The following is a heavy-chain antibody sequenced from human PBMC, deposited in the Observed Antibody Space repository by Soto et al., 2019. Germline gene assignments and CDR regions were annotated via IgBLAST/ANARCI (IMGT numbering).Heavy chain of an antibody. V-gene: IGHV3-30*03. Sequence: GGSLRLSCAASGFTFSSYGMHWVRQAPGKGLEWVAVISYDGNNKFYADSVKGRFTISRDISKNTLYLQMNSLRAEDTAVYYCAISSGWYDYWGQGTLVTVSS. CDR3: AISSGWYDY. J-gene: IGHJ4*02. CDR1: GFTFSSYG. CDR2: ISYDGNNK. D-gene: IGHD6-19*01.